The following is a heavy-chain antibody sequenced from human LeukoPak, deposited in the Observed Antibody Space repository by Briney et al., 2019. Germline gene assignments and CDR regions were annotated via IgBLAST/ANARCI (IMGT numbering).Heavy chain of an antibody. CDR2: IYPGDSDT. Sequence: GESLKISCKGSGYSFTSYWIGWVRQMPGKGLEWMGIIYPGDSDTRYSPSFQGQVTISADKSISTAYLQWSSLKASDTAMYYCARHYSRAYGGKGWSDPWGQGTLVTVSS. V-gene: IGHV5-51*01. J-gene: IGHJ5*02. CDR3: ARHYSRAYGGKGWSDP. D-gene: IGHD4-23*01. CDR1: GYSFTSYW.